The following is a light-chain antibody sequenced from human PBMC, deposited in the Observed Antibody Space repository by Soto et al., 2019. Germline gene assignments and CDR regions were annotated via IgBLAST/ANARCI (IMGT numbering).Light chain of an antibody. Sequence: QAVVTQPASVSGSPGQSITISCTGTSSDVGGYNYVSWYQQHPGKAPKLMIYEVSNRPSGVSNRFSGSKSGNTASLTISRLQAEDEADYYCSSYTSSSTLVFGTGTKLTVL. J-gene: IGLJ1*01. CDR1: SSDVGGYNY. CDR3: SSYTSSSTLV. CDR2: EVS. V-gene: IGLV2-14*01.